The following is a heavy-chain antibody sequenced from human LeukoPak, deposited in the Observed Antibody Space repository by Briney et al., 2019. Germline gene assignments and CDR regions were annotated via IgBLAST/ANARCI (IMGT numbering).Heavy chain of an antibody. D-gene: IGHD6-6*01. Sequence: GGSLRLSCAASGFTFSSYAMHWVRQAPGKGLEWVSSLSGSGGSTYHADSVKRRFTISRDNSKNTLYLQMNSLRAEDTAIYYCAKGGTVIARLIASDWGQGTLVTVSS. J-gene: IGHJ4*02. CDR2: LSGSGGST. V-gene: IGHV3-23*01. CDR3: AKGGTVIARLIASD. CDR1: GFTFSSYA.